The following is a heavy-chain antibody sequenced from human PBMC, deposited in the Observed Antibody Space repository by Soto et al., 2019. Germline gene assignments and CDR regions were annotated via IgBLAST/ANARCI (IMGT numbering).Heavy chain of an antibody. CDR3: ASGGSSNWFDP. V-gene: IGHV4-30-4*01. Sequence: SETLSLTCTVSSGSISSPDYYWSWIRQPPGKGLEWIGYIYYTGNTYYNPSLKSRVIMSIDTSTNQFSLKVTSVTAADTAVYYCASGGSSNWFDPWGQGTLVTVS. J-gene: IGHJ5*02. CDR2: IYYTGNT. D-gene: IGHD1-26*01. CDR1: SGSISSPDYY.